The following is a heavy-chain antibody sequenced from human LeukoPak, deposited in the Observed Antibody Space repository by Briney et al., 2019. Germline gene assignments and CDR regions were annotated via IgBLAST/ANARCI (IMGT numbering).Heavy chain of an antibody. V-gene: IGHV3-21*01. D-gene: IGHD2-2*01. Sequence: PGGSLRLSCAASGFTFSSYNMDWVRQAPGKGLEWVSFIASSSRYIYQADSVKGRFTISRDNAKSSVFLQMNSLRAEDTAVYYCARVGGHCTSTSCPPPDYWGQGTLVTVSS. J-gene: IGHJ4*02. CDR2: IASSSRYI. CDR3: ARVGGHCTSTSCPPPDY. CDR1: GFTFSSYN.